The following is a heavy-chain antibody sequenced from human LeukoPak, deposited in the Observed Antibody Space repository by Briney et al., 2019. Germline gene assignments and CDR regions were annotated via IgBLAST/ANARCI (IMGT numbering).Heavy chain of an antibody. V-gene: IGHV3-33*01. CDR2: IRYDGTNA. CDR1: GFTFSNPG. CDR3: ASPGGSGSYQLDY. Sequence: GGSLRLSCAASGFTFSNPGMHWVRQAPGKGLEWVAVIRYDGTNAYYADSVRGRFTISRDNSNNTLYLQMNSLRAEDTAVYYCASPGGSGSYQLDYWGQGTLVTVSS. D-gene: IGHD3-10*01. J-gene: IGHJ4*02.